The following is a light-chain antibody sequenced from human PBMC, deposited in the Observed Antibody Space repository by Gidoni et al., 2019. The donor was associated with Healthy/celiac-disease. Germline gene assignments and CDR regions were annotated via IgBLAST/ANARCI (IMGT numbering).Light chain of an antibody. J-gene: IGKJ1*01. CDR3: QQYNNWPRT. CDR1: QSVSSN. Sequence: EIVMTQSPATLSVSPGERATLSCRASQSVSSNLAWYQQKPGQAPRLRIYGASTRATGLPARFSGSGSGTEFTLTISSLQSEDFAVYYCQQYNNWPRTFXQXTKVEIK. V-gene: IGKV3-15*01. CDR2: GAS.